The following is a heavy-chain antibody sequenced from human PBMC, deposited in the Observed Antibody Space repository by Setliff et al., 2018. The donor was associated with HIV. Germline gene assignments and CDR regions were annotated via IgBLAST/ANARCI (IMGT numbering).Heavy chain of an antibody. V-gene: IGHV3-48*04. D-gene: IGHD5-18*01. J-gene: IGHJ4*02. Sequence: GGSLRLSCAASGFTFSSYSMNWVRQAPGKGLEWVSYISSSSSTIYYADSVKGRFTISRDNAKNSLYLQMSSLRAEDTAIYYCASIELAAMVPVDYWGQGTLVTVSS. CDR2: ISSSSSTI. CDR1: GFTFSSYS. CDR3: ASIELAAMVPVDY.